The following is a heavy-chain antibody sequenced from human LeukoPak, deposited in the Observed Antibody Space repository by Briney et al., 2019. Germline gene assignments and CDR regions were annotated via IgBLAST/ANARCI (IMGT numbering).Heavy chain of an antibody. CDR3: AKDRSSSWTFDY. J-gene: IGHJ4*02. CDR2: ISYDGSNT. V-gene: IGHV3-30*18. Sequence: GGSLRLSCAASGFTFSWNGMHWVRQAPGKGLEWVALISYDGSNTYYADSVKGRFTISRDISKNTLFLQMNSLRAEDTAVYYCAKDRSSSWTFDYWGQGTLVTVSS. D-gene: IGHD6-13*01. CDR1: GFTFSWNG.